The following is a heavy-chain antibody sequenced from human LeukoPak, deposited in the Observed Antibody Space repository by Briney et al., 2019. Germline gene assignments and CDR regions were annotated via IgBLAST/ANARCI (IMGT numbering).Heavy chain of an antibody. Sequence: ASVKVSCKASGYTFTGYYMHWVRQAPGQGLEWMGWIDPNSGGTNYAQKFQGRVTMTRDTSISTAYMELSRLRSDDTAVYYCARVRNGVFPHDAFDIWGQGTMVTVSS. CDR1: GYTFTGYY. CDR2: IDPNSGGT. V-gene: IGHV1-2*02. CDR3: ARVRNGVFPHDAFDI. J-gene: IGHJ3*02. D-gene: IGHD2-8*01.